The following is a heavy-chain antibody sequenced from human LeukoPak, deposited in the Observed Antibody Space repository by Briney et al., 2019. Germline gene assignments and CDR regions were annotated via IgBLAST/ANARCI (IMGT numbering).Heavy chain of an antibody. CDR2: IHGSDDNT. Sequence: GGSLRLSCAASGFTFSSNAMTWVRQAPGKGLEWVSAIHGSDDNTHYADSVKGRFTISRDKSKNTLYLQMNSLRAEDTAVYYCARDEDGSGSYGPNFDYWGQGTLVTVSS. J-gene: IGHJ4*02. CDR3: ARDEDGSGSYGPNFDY. CDR1: GFTFSSNA. V-gene: IGHV3-23*01. D-gene: IGHD3-10*01.